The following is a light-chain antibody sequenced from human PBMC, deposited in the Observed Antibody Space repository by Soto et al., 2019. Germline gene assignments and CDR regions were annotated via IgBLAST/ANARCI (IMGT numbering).Light chain of an antibody. J-gene: IGKJ1*01. CDR1: QSVSSSY. V-gene: IGKV3-20*01. Sequence: IVLTQSPGTLSLSPGERATLSCRASQSVSSSYLAWYQQKPGRAPSLLIYTRSTSTTGMPARIIGNTSGTEFTLTIGSLQSEDYSVYYCQQYNNWWTFGQGTKVDIK. CDR2: TRS. CDR3: QQYNNWWT.